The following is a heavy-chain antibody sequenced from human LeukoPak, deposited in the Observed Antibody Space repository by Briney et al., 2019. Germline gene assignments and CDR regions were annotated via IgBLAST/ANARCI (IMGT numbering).Heavy chain of an antibody. J-gene: IGHJ3*01. Sequence: GGSLRLSCAASGFTFSTYEMHWVRQAPGKGLEWVAVISHDGNDQYYGDSVKGRFTISRDNSKNALYLQMNSLRLEDTAVYYCARDGDCSRTSCFNAFDVWGQGTMAIVSS. CDR3: ARDGDCSRTSCFNAFDV. D-gene: IGHD2-2*01. V-gene: IGHV3-30*04. CDR2: ISHDGNDQ. CDR1: GFTFSTYE.